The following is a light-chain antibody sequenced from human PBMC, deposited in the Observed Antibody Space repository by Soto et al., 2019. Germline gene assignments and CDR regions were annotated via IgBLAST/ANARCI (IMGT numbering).Light chain of an antibody. CDR3: SSFSSDSTPLV. J-gene: IGLJ2*01. CDR1: SSNIGSNYD. CDR2: GYT. V-gene: IGLV1-40*01. Sequence: QPVLTQPPSVSGAPGQTVTISCAGTSSNIGSNYDVHWYQHLPGTAPKLLIFGYTNRPSGVPDRFSGSKSGTSASLAITGLQSEDEADYYCSSFSSDSTPLVFGGGTKLTVL.